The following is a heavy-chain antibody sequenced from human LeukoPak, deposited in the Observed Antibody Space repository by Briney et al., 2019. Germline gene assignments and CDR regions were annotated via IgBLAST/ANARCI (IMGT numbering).Heavy chain of an antibody. V-gene: IGHV1-46*01. J-gene: IGHJ4*02. CDR1: GYTFTSYY. CDR2: INPSGGST. D-gene: IGHD2-2*01. CDR3: ARSRTVPATPGY. Sequence: ASVKVSCKASGYTFTSYYMHWVRQAPGQGLEWMGIINPSGGSTSYVQKFQGRVTMTRDMSTSTVYMELSSLRSEDTAVYYYARSRTVPATPGYWGQGTLVTVSS.